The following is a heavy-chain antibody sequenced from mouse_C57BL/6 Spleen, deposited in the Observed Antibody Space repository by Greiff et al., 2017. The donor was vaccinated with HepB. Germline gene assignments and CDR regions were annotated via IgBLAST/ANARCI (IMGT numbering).Heavy chain of an antibody. J-gene: IGHJ2*01. Sequence: QVQLKQSGAELVKPGASVKLSCKASGYTFTSYWMQWVKQRPGRGIEGIGRIDRNSGGTKYNEKFKSKATLTGDKPSSTAYMQLSSLTSEDSAVYYCARGYVDYWGQGTTLTVSS. CDR3: ARGYVDY. CDR2: IDRNSGGT. V-gene: IGHV1-72*01. CDR1: GYTFTSYW.